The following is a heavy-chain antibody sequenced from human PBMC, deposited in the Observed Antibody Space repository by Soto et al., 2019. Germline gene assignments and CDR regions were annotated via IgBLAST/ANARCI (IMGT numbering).Heavy chain of an antibody. CDR3: ARGSGSSTPTPFDY. V-gene: IGHV4-59*01. J-gene: IGHJ4*02. CDR1: GNPISGYY. D-gene: IGHD1-26*01. Sequence: PSETLSLTCTVSGNPISGYYWSWIRQPPGKGLEWIGYIYNSGSTNYNPSLKSRVTISVDTSKNQFSLKLSSMTAADTAVYYCARGSGSSTPTPFDYWGRGTLVTVSS. CDR2: IYNSGST.